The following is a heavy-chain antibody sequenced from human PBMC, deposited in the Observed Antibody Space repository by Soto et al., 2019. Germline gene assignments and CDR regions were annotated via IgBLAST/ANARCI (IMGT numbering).Heavy chain of an antibody. CDR3: AGTSYCSGGACFNYYYGIDV. D-gene: IGHD2-15*01. V-gene: IGHV5-51*01. J-gene: IGHJ6*02. Sequence: GESLKISCKTSGYTFTNYWIGWVRQMPGTGLEWMGIIYPADSDTRYSPSFQGQVTISVDQSISTAYLQWSSLKASDTAIYYYAGTSYCSGGACFNYYYGIDVWGRGTTVTVSS. CDR1: GYTFTNYW. CDR2: IYPADSDT.